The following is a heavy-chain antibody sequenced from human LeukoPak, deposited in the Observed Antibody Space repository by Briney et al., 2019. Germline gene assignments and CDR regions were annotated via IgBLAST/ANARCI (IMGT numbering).Heavy chain of an antibody. Sequence: SETLSLTCAVSGGSISSSNWWSWVRQPPGKGVEWIGEIYHSGSTNYNPSLKSRVTISVDKSKNQFSLKLSSVTAADTAVYYCASHSGYYDAFDIWGQGTMVTVSS. CDR2: IYHSGST. V-gene: IGHV4-4*02. CDR1: GGSISSSNW. J-gene: IGHJ3*02. CDR3: ASHSGYYDAFDI. D-gene: IGHD3-22*01.